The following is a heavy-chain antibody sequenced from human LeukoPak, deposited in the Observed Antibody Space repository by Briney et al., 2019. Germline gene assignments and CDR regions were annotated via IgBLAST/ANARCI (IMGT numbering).Heavy chain of an antibody. CDR2: ISYDGSNK. Sequence: GGSLRLSCAGSGFTFRGSAMHWVRQAPGKGLEWVAIISYDGSNKYYADSVKGRFTISRDNSKNTLYLQMHSLRAEDTAAYYCARHQPDYWGQGTPVTVSS. V-gene: IGHV3-30*04. J-gene: IGHJ4*02. CDR3: ARHQPDY. CDR1: GFTFRGSA. D-gene: IGHD2-2*01.